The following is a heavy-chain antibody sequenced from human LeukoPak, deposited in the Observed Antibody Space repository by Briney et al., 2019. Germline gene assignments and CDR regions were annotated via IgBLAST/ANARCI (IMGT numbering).Heavy chain of an antibody. D-gene: IGHD6-13*01. CDR3: ARETAAAGISYFDY. CDR1: RYTFTGYY. Sequence: ASLKVSCKASRYTFTGYYMHWVRQAPGHGLEGMGWINPNSGGTNYAQKFQGWVTMTRDTSISTAYMELSRLRSDDTAVYYCARETAAAGISYFDYWGQGTLVTVSS. CDR2: INPNSGGT. J-gene: IGHJ4*02. V-gene: IGHV1-2*04.